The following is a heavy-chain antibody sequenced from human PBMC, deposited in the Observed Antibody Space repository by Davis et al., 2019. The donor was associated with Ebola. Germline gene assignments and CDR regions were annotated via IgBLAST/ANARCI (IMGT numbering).Heavy chain of an antibody. D-gene: IGHD1-14*01. J-gene: IGHJ5*02. V-gene: IGHV3-23*01. CDR1: GFTFSSYA. CDR3: VNRAVDP. CDR2: MTRAGDST. Sequence: PGGSLRLSCPASGFTFSSYAMSWVRQAPGKGLEWVSGMTRAGDSTYYAGSVKGRFTISRDNSKNTFYLQMNSLGAEDTAIYYCVNRAVDPWGQGTLVTVSS.